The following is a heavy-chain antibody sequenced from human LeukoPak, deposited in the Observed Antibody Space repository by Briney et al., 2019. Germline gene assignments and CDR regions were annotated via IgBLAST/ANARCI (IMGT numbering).Heavy chain of an antibody. J-gene: IGHJ6*04. CDR1: GGSMSGFF. Sequence: PSETLSLTCTVSGGSMSGFFWTWIRQPPGRELEWIGSIYYSGGSTKYNPSLKSRVTIPVDTSKSQFSLNLNSATAADTAVYYCARTSRNFYGSGTNLTPWPAGMDVWGKGTTVTVSS. D-gene: IGHD3-10*01. CDR2: IYYSGGST. CDR3: ARTSRNFYGSGTNLTPWPAGMDV. V-gene: IGHV4-59*01.